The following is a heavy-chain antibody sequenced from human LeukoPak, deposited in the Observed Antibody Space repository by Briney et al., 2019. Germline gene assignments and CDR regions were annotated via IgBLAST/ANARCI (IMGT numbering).Heavy chain of an antibody. J-gene: IGHJ4*02. CDR1: GFTFTSSA. V-gene: IGHV1-58*01. CDR2: IVVGSGNT. CDR3: ATDRRDFVWGSYRSAPF. Sequence: SVKVSCKASGFTFTSSAVQWVRQARGQRLEWIGWIVVGSGNTNYAQKFQERVTITRDMSTSTAYMELSSLRSEDTAVYYCATDRRDFVWGSYRSAPFWGQGTLVTVSS. D-gene: IGHD3-16*02.